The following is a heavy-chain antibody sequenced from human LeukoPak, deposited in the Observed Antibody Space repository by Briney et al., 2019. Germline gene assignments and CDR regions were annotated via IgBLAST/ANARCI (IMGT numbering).Heavy chain of an antibody. V-gene: IGHV3-23*01. CDR1: GFTFSSYA. D-gene: IGHD6-6*01. CDR2: ISGSGGST. CDR3: AKDGMYSSSSSYYFDY. Sequence: GGSLRLSCAASGFTFSSYAMSWVRQAPGKGLEWVSAISGSGGSTYSADSVKGRFTISRDNSKNTLYLQMNSLRAEDTAVYYCAKDGMYSSSSSYYFDYWGQGTLVTVSS. J-gene: IGHJ4*02.